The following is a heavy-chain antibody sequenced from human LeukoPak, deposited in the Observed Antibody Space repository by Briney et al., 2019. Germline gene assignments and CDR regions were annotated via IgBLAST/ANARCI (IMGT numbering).Heavy chain of an antibody. CDR1: GFTFSSYT. J-gene: IGHJ4*02. CDR3: AKDGGLWVSAHWGDS. Sequence: PGGSLRLSCAASGFTFSSYTMSWVRQAPGKGLEWVSTITTSDGNTYYADSVKGRFTVSRDNSKNTLYLQMSSLGAEDTAVYYCAKDGGLWVSAHWGDSWGRGTLVTVSS. V-gene: IGHV3-23*01. CDR2: ITTSDGNT. D-gene: IGHD7-27*01.